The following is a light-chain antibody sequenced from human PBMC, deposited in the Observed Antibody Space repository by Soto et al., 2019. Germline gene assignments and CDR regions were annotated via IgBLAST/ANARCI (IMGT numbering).Light chain of an antibody. V-gene: IGLV2-14*01. CDR1: SSDVGGYNY. CDR2: DVS. Sequence: QSVLTQPASVSGSPGQSITISCTGTSSDVGGYNYVSWFQQHPGTAPKFLIYDVSKRPSGVSNRFSGSKSGNTASLTISGLQAEDEADYYCSSYASSSSVVFGGGTKLIVL. CDR3: SSYASSSSVV. J-gene: IGLJ2*01.